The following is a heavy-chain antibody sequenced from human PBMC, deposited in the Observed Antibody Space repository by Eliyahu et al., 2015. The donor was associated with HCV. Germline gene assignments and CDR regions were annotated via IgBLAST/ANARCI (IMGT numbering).Heavy chain of an antibody. V-gene: IGHV4-39*07. CDR1: GGSISSSSYY. CDR2: IYYSGST. D-gene: IGHD2-15*01. Sequence: QLQLQESGPGLVKPSETLSLTCTVSGGSISSSSYYWGWIRQPPGKGLEWIGSIYYSGSTYYNPSLKSRVTISVDTSKNQFSLKLSSVTAADTAVYYCARDLDGGGSWDWGQGTLVTVSS. CDR3: ARDLDGGGSWD. J-gene: IGHJ4*02.